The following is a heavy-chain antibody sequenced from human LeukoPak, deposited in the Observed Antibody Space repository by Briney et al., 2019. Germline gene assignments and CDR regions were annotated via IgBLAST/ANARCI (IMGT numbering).Heavy chain of an antibody. CDR1: GYTFTKYG. J-gene: IGHJ4*02. D-gene: IGHD3-3*02. V-gene: IGHV1-69*13. CDR2: IIPILATT. CDR3: ARDSPRISDVWS. Sequence: GASVKVSCKTSGYTFTKYGISWVRQAPGQGLEWMGGIIPILATTNYAQKFQGRVTITADESTNTAYMELSSLRSGDTAIYYCARDSPRISDVWSWGQGTLVTVSS.